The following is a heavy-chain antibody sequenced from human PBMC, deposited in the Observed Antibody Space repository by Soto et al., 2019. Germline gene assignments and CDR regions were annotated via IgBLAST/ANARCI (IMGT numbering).Heavy chain of an antibody. CDR3: ASGPFHLGIGDAFDI. V-gene: IGHV3-64*01. J-gene: IGHJ3*02. Sequence: GGSLRLSCAASGFTFSSYAMHWVRQAPGKGLEYVSAISSNGGSTYYANSVKGRFTISRDNSKNTLYLQMGSLRAEDMAVYYCASGPFHLGIGDAFDIWGQGTMVTVSS. D-gene: IGHD7-27*01. CDR2: ISSNGGST. CDR1: GFTFSSYA.